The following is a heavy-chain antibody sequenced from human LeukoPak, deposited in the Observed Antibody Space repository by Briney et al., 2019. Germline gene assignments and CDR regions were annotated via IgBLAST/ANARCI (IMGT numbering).Heavy chain of an antibody. CDR1: GFTFSNYG. Sequence: PGRSLRLSCAASGFTFSNYGMHWVRQAPGKGLEWMTTIWYDGNNKYYADSVKGRFSISRDNSKNTLYLQMNSLRAEDTAVYYCAKDIDYGDYYAYFDYWGQGTLVTVSS. V-gene: IGHV3-33*06. J-gene: IGHJ4*02. CDR3: AKDIDYGDYYAYFDY. CDR2: IWYDGNNK. D-gene: IGHD4-17*01.